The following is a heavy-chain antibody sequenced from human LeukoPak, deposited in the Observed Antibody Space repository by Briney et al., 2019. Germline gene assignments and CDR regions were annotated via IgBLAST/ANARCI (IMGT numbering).Heavy chain of an antibody. CDR3: ARGGADRDYYYYYGMDV. V-gene: IGHV1-69*01. D-gene: IGHD1-26*01. CDR1: GGTFSSYA. CDR2: IIPIFGTA. Sequence: SVKVSCKASGGTFSSYAISWVRQAPGQGLEWMGGIIPIFGTAYYVQKFQGRVTITADESTSTGCMELSSVRSEDTAVYYCARGGADRDYYYYYGMDVWGQGTTVNVSS. J-gene: IGHJ6*02.